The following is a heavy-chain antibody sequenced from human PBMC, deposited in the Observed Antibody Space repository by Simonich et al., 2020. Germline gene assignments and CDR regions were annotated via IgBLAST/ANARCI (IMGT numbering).Heavy chain of an antibody. CDR1: GFTFDDYA. CDR3: AKDVAAAGTEYFQH. V-gene: IGHV3-9*01. D-gene: IGHD6-13*01. J-gene: IGHJ1*01. CDR2: IRLKRGSL. Sequence: EVQLVESGGGLVQPGRSLRLSCAASGFTFDDYAMQWVRQAPGRGLECVTGIRLKRGSLGYADSVKGRFTISRDNAKNSLYLQMNSLRAEDTALYYCAKDVAAAGTEYFQHWGQGTLVTVSS.